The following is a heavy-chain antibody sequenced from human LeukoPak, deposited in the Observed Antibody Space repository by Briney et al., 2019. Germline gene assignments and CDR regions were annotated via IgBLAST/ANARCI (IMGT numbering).Heavy chain of an antibody. J-gene: IGHJ4*02. Sequence: GASVKVSCKASGYTFTGYYMHWVRQAPGQGLEWMGWINPNSGGSNYAQKFQGRVTMTRDTSISTAYMELGRLRSDDTAVYYCARGPHHDYGDYVGYWGQGTLVTVSS. CDR1: GYTFTGYY. D-gene: IGHD4-17*01. CDR2: INPNSGGS. CDR3: ARGPHHDYGDYVGY. V-gene: IGHV1-2*02.